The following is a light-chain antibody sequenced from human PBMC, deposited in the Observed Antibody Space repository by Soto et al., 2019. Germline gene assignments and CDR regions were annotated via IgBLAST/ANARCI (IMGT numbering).Light chain of an antibody. Sequence: QSALTQPRSVSGSPGQSVTISCTGTSSDVGGYNYVSWYQQHPGKAPKLMIYDVTTRPSGVPDRFSGSKSGSTASLTISGLQAEDEADYYCSSHAGSSVVFGTGTKVTVL. J-gene: IGLJ1*01. CDR2: DVT. CDR1: SSDVGGYNY. V-gene: IGLV2-11*01. CDR3: SSHAGSSVV.